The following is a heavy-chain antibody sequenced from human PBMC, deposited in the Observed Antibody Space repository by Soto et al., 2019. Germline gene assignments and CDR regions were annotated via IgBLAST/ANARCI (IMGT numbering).Heavy chain of an antibody. CDR3: ARGLYPGRYLSYYYGMDV. CDR2: INPNSGGT. D-gene: IGHD1-26*01. CDR1: GYTFTGYY. Sequence: GASVKVSCKASGYTFTGYYMHWVRQAPGQGLEWMGWINPNSGGTNYAQKFQGWVTMTRDMSISTAYMELSRLRSDDTAVYYCARGLYPGRYLSYYYGMDVWGQGTTVTVSS. J-gene: IGHJ6*02. V-gene: IGHV1-2*04.